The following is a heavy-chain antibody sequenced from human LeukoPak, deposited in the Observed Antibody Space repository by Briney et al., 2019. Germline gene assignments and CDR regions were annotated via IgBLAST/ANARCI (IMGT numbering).Heavy chain of an antibody. CDR2: INPNTGDT. Sequence: GASVRDSSKASGYTFTGYHMHWVRPAPGQGLEWMGWINPNTGDTNYAQKLQGRVTMTRDTSISAAYMELSWLRSDDTAVYYCTRDPEMSTIFFAYGAQGTLVTVSS. D-gene: IGHD5-24*01. CDR3: TRDPEMSTIFFAY. CDR1: GYTFTGYH. V-gene: IGHV1-2*02. J-gene: IGHJ4*02.